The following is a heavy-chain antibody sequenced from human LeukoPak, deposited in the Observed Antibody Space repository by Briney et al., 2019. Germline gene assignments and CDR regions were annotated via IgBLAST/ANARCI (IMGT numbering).Heavy chain of an antibody. J-gene: IGHJ5*02. CDR1: GGSFSGYY. V-gene: IGHV4-34*01. CDR3: ARSGRVRGVTNWFDP. CDR2: INHSGST. Sequence: SETLSLTCAVYGGSFSGYYWSWIRQPPGKGLEWIGEINHSGSTNYNPSLKSRVTISVDTSKNQSSLKLSSVTAADTAVYYCARSGRVRGVTNWFDPWGQGTLVTVSS. D-gene: IGHD3-10*01.